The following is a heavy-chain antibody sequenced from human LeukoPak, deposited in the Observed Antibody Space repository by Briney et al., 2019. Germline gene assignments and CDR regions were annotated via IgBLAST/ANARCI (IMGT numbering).Heavy chain of an antibody. J-gene: IGHJ4*02. D-gene: IGHD2-21*02. V-gene: IGHV3-30*04. Sequence: GGSLRLSCAASGFTFSSYAMHWVRQAPGKGLEWVAVISYDGSNKYYADSVKGRFTISRDNSKNTLYLQMNSLRAEDTAVYYCAAQDEYCGGDCYLIDYWGQGTLVTVSS. CDR1: GFTFSSYA. CDR2: ISYDGSNK. CDR3: AAQDEYCGGDCYLIDY.